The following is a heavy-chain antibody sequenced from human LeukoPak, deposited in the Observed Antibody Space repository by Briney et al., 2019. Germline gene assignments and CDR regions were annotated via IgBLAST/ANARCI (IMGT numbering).Heavy chain of an antibody. Sequence: GGSLRLSCAASGFTFSTYSMNWVRQAPGKGLEWVSYITSGSTTIYYRDSVKGRFTISRDDAKNSLYLQMNSLRAEDTAVYYCARSTAHFDYWGQGTLVTVSS. J-gene: IGHJ4*02. V-gene: IGHV3-48*04. CDR1: GFTFSTYS. CDR3: ARSTAHFDY. D-gene: IGHD5/OR15-5a*01. CDR2: ITSGSTTI.